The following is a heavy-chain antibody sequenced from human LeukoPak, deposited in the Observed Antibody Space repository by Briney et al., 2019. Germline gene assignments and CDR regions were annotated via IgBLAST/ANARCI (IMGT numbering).Heavy chain of an antibody. CDR1: GFTFSSYS. CDR3: ARADIVATFYYYYGMDV. Sequence: PGGSLRLSRAASGFTFSSYSMIWVRQAPGKGLEWVSSISSSSSYIYYADSVKGRFTISRDNAKNSLYLQMNSLRAEDTAVYYCARADIVATFYYYYGMDVWGQGTTVTVSS. V-gene: IGHV3-21*01. J-gene: IGHJ6*02. CDR2: ISSSSSYI. D-gene: IGHD5-12*01.